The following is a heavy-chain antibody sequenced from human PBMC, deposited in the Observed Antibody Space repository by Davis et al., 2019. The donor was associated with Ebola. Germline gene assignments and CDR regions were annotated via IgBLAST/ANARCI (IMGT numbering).Heavy chain of an antibody. D-gene: IGHD5-24*01. Sequence: ASVKVSCKASGYTFTGYYMHWVRQAPGQGLEWMGWMNPNSGNTGYAQKFQGRVTMTRSTSISTAYMELSSLRSEDTAVYYCARGPSRMATTDYWGQGTLVTVSS. V-gene: IGHV1-8*02. J-gene: IGHJ4*02. CDR3: ARGPSRMATTDY. CDR2: MNPNSGNT. CDR1: GYTFTGYY.